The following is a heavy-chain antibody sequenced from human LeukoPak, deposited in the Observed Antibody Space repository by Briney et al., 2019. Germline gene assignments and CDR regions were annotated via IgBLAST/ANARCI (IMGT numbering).Heavy chain of an antibody. CDR2: IYYSGST. CDR3: ATPPWGYSSGWGLYYFDY. D-gene: IGHD6-19*01. CDR1: GGSISSSSYY. J-gene: IGHJ4*02. Sequence: PSETLSLTCTVSGGSISSSSYYWGWIRQPPGKGLEWVGSIYYSGSTYYNPSLKSRVTISVDTSKNQFSLKLSSVTAADTAVYYCATPPWGYSSGWGLYYFDYWGQGTLVTVSS. V-gene: IGHV4-39*01.